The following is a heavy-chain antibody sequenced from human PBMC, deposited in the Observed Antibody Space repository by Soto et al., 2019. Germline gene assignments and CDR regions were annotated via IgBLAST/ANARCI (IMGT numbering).Heavy chain of an antibody. CDR3: AKGGAVLLDPFDA. Sequence: GQLLESGGGMVQPGGSLRLSCAASGFTFSSFAMNWVRLPPGRGLEWVAAVRSSASSTHYADSVKGRFTISRDNSKNTLYLQMNSLRADDTAVYYCAKGGAVLLDPFDAWGQGTMVTVSS. J-gene: IGHJ3*01. V-gene: IGHV3-23*01. CDR1: GFTFSSFA. D-gene: IGHD1-26*01. CDR2: VRSSASST.